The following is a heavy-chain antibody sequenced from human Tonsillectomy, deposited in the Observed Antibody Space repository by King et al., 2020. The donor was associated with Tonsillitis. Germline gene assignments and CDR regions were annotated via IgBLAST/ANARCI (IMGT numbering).Heavy chain of an antibody. V-gene: IGHV1-46*01. CDR3: ARDYGSALGRGGFDY. CDR2: INPSGGST. J-gene: IGHJ4*02. CDR1: GYTFTSYY. Sequence: VQLVESGAEVKKPGASVKVSCKASGYTFTSYYMHWVRQAPGQGLEWMGIINPSGGSTSYAQKFQGRVTMTRDTSTSTVYMELSSLRSEDTAVYYCARDYGSALGRGGFDYWGQGTLVTVSS. D-gene: IGHD2-15*01.